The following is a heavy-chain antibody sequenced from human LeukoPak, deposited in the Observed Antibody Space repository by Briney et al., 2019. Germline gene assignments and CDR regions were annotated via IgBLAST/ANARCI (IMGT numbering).Heavy chain of an antibody. D-gene: IGHD3-10*01. J-gene: IGHJ4*02. CDR1: GFTFSNYG. CDR3: AKEMYYYGSGSSSDY. CDR2: ISGSGGST. Sequence: GGSLRLSCAASGFTFSNYGMSWVRQAPGKGLEWVPGISGSGGSTYYADSVKGRFTISRDNSKNTLYLQMNSLTAEDTAVFYCAKEMYYYGSGSSSDYWGQGTLVTVSS. V-gene: IGHV3-23*01.